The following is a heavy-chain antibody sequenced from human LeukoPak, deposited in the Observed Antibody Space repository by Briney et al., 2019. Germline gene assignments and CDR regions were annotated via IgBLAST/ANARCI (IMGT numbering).Heavy chain of an antibody. J-gene: IGHJ5*02. CDR2: IYTSGST. V-gene: IGHV4-4*07. Sequence: SETLSLTCTVSGGSISSYYWSWIRQPAGKGLEWIGRIYTSGSTNYNPSLKSRVTMSVDTSKNQFSLKLSSVTAADTAVYYCARAVVDYYDTINWFDPWGQGTLVTVSS. CDR3: ARAVVDYYDTINWFDP. D-gene: IGHD3-22*01. CDR1: GGSISSYY.